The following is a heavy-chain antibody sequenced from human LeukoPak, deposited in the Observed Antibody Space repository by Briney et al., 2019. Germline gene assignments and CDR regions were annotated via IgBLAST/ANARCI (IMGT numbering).Heavy chain of an antibody. J-gene: IGHJ4*02. D-gene: IGHD5-18*01. CDR2: INPNSGGT. CDR1: GYTFTDYY. CDR3: ARASEIQLWPSYVDY. V-gene: IGHV1-2*02. Sequence: ASVKVSCKASGYTFTDYYMHWVGQAPGQGLEWMGWINPNSGGTNYAQKFQGRVTMTRDTSISTVYMELSRLRSDDTAVYYCARASEIQLWPSYVDYWGQGTLVTVSS.